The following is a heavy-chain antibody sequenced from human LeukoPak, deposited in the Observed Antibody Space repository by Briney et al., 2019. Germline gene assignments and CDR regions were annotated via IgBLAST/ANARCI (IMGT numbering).Heavy chain of an antibody. D-gene: IGHD6-6*01. J-gene: IGHJ4*02. Sequence: PGGSLRLSCAASGFTFSSHTMNWVRQAPGKGLEWVSSISSTGSSIYYADSLKGRFTISRDNAKNSLYLQMNSLRAEDTAVYYCARYRYSSSYFDYWGQGTLVTVSS. CDR2: ISSTGSSI. CDR3: ARYRYSSSYFDY. V-gene: IGHV3-21*01. CDR1: GFTFSSHT.